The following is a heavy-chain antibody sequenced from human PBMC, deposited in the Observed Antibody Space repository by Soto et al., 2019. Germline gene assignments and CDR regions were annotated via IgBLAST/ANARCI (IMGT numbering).Heavy chain of an antibody. Sequence: SETLSLTCAVYGESFSGYYCSWIRHPPWKGLEWIGEINHSGITNYNPSLKSRVTISLDTSKDQFSLKLSSVTAADTAVYYCARRFAVRLTPFPFYYFHDWGQGTRVTVSS. CDR2: INHSGIT. V-gene: IGHV4-34*01. D-gene: IGHD2-8*01. J-gene: IGHJ4*02. CDR3: ARRFAVRLTPFPFYYFHD. CDR1: GESFSGYY.